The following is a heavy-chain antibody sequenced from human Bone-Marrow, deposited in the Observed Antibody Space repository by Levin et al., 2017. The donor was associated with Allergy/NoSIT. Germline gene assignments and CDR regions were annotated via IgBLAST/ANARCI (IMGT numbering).Heavy chain of an antibody. J-gene: IGHJ5*02. D-gene: IGHD4-17*01. Sequence: PSETLSLTCTVSGDSISSGVFSWAWIRQPLGKGLEWIGYIYDRGSAYYNPSLENRVALSIDKSKNQFSLRLRSVTAADTAMYYCVRSAQDDGDYADLPGHWFDPWGQGILVTVSS. V-gene: IGHV4-30-2*01. CDR3: VRSAQDDGDYADLPGHWFDP. CDR1: GDSISSGVFS. CDR2: IYDRGSA.